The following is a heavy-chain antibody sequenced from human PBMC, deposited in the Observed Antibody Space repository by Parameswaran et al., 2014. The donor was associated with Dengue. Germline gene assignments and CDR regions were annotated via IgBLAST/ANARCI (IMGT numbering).Heavy chain of an antibody. D-gene: IGHD4-23*01. J-gene: IGHJ4*01. CDR3: ARGATFDGNSGFFY. Sequence: VRQAPGKGLEWVSSISSTSSHTYYADSLKGRFTISRDNAKKSLFLQMNTLRAEDTAVYFCARGATFDGNSGFFYWGHGTLVTVSS. CDR2: ISSTSSHT. V-gene: IGHV3-21*01.